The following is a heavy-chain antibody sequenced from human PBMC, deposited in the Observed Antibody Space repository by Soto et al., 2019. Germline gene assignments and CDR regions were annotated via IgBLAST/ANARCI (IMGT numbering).Heavy chain of an antibody. D-gene: IGHD2-8*01. CDR3: ARGLLYATTDFDY. J-gene: IGHJ4*02. Sequence: QVQLVQSGAEVKKPGSSVKVSCHASGDTFTTNSLNWVRQAPGQGLEWMGGIIPVVGTTKYAQKYQDRVTITGDKSTNTAYMELSSLRSDDTAGYYWARGLLYATTDFDYWGQGTPVTVSS. CDR2: IIPVVGTT. V-gene: IGHV1-69*06. CDR1: GDTFTTNS.